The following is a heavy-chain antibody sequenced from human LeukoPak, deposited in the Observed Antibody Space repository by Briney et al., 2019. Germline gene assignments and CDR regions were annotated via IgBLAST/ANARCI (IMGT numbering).Heavy chain of an antibody. CDR1: GGSIKNYH. D-gene: IGHD6-6*01. CDR3: ARYSSSNGRYYFDY. Sequence: SETLSLTCTVSGGSIKNYHWSWIRQPPGKGLDWIGYIYYSGNTNYSPSLKSRVTISVDTSKNQFSLKLSSVTAADTAVYYCARYSSSNGRYYFDYWGQGTLVTVSS. V-gene: IGHV4-59*12. J-gene: IGHJ4*02. CDR2: IYYSGNT.